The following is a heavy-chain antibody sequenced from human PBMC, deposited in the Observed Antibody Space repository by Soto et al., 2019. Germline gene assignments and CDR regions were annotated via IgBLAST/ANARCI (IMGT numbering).Heavy chain of an antibody. Sequence: GGSLRLSCAASGFTFSSNCMSWVRQPPGRGLEWVSSISASTSNIYYADSVKGRFTISRDNAKNSLYLQMNSLRAEDTAVYYCARGQGIEWPDAFDIWGQGTMVTVSS. J-gene: IGHJ3*02. CDR3: ARGQGIEWPDAFDI. CDR1: GFTFSSNC. D-gene: IGHD3-3*01. CDR2: ISASTSNI. V-gene: IGHV3-21*01.